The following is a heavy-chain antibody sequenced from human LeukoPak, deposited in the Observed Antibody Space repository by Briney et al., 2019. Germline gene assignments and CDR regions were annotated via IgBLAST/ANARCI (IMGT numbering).Heavy chain of an antibody. CDR1: GGSITSGNW. D-gene: IGHD3-9*01. CDR3: ARKVVSYFDWLGNPALDY. V-gene: IGHV4-4*02. J-gene: IGHJ4*02. Sequence: SETLSLTCAVSGGSITSGNWWTWVRQSPGKGLEWIGEIHHGGTTNYNPSLKSRVTISVDKSKNQFSLKLNSVTAADTAVYYCARKVVSYFDWLGNPALDYWGQGTLVTVSS. CDR2: IHHGGTT.